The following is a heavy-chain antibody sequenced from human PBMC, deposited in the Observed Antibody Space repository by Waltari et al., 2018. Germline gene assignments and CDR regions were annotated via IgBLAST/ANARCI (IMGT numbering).Heavy chain of an antibody. CDR2: ISYDGSNK. CDR3: ASGERQLVSFDY. D-gene: IGHD6-6*01. CDR1: GFTFSSYA. V-gene: IGHV3-30-3*01. J-gene: IGHJ4*02. Sequence: QVQLVESGGGVVQPGRSLRLSCAASGFTFSSYAMHWVRQAPGKGLGWVAVISYDGSNKYYADSVKGRFTISRDNSKNTLYLQMNSLRAEDTAVYYCASGERQLVSFDYWGQGTLVTVSS.